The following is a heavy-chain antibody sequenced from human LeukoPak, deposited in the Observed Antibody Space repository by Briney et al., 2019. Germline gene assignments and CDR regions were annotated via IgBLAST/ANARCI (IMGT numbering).Heavy chain of an antibody. Sequence: GGSLRLSCAASGFTFSSYGMHWVRQAPGKGLEWVTVISKDGRNKYEADSVKGRFTISRDNSKNTLYLQMNSLRAEDTAVYYCAREGSGSYYGFDYWGQGTLVTVSS. V-gene: IGHV3-30*03. D-gene: IGHD1-26*01. CDR3: AREGSGSYYGFDY. CDR2: ISKDGRNK. J-gene: IGHJ4*02. CDR1: GFTFSSYG.